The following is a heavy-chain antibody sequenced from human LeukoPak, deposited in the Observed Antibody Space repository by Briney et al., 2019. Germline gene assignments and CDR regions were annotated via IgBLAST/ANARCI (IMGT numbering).Heavy chain of an antibody. CDR2: ISSSGSTI. J-gene: IGHJ4*02. CDR1: GFTFSDYY. D-gene: IGHD3-22*01. Sequence: PGGSLRLSCAASGFTFSDYYMSWIRQAPGKGLEWVSYISSSGSTIYYADSVKGRFTISRVNAKNSLYLQMNSLRAEATAVYYCARDGLDYYDSSGSYYVFDYWGQGTLVTVSS. V-gene: IGHV3-11*01. CDR3: ARDGLDYYDSSGSYYVFDY.